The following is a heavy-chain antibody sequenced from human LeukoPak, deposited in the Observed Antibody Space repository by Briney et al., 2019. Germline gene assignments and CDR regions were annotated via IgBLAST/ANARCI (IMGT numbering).Heavy chain of an antibody. J-gene: IGHJ4*02. CDR2: TYYRSKWYN. CDR1: GDSVSSNSAA. CDR3: ARVDYDSSGSRGYFNY. V-gene: IGHV6-1*01. Sequence: SQTLSLTCAISGDSVSSNSAAWNWISQSPSRGLECLGRTYYRSKWYNDYAVSVKSRITINPDTSKNQFSLQLNSVTPEDTAVYYCARVDYDSSGSRGYFNYWGQGTLVTVSS. D-gene: IGHD3-22*01.